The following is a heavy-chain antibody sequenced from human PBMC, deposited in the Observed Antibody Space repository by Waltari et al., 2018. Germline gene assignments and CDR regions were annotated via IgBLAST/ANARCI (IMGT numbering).Heavy chain of an antibody. CDR3: ARVLWIRDYYGSGRTLDY. Sequence: QVQLQESGPGLVKPSETLSLTCAVSGYSISSGYYWGWIRQPPGKGLEWIGSIYLSGSTYYNPSLKSRVTISVDTSKNQFSLKLSSVTAADTAVYYCARVLWIRDYYGSGRTLDYWGQGTLVTVSS. CDR2: IYLSGST. V-gene: IGHV4-38-2*01. D-gene: IGHD3-10*01. CDR1: GYSISSGYY. J-gene: IGHJ4*02.